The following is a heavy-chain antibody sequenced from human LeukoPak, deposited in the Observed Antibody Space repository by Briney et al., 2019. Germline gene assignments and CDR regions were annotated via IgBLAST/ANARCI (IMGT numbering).Heavy chain of an antibody. Sequence: PGGSLRLSCAASGFTFSNYWMSWVRQAPGKGQEWVADIKQDGSEKYYVDSVKGRFTISRDNAKNSLYLQMNSLRAEDTAVYFCARGDDYGDYWGQGTLVTVSS. CDR1: GFTFSNYW. D-gene: IGHD5-24*01. CDR3: ARGDDYGDY. V-gene: IGHV3-7*01. J-gene: IGHJ4*02. CDR2: IKQDGSEK.